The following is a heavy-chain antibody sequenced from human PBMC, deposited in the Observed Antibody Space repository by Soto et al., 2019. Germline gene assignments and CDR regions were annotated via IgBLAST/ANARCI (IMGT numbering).Heavy chain of an antibody. CDR3: ARGGGAY. D-gene: IGHD3-16*01. CDR1: GFTFSRYD. J-gene: IGHJ4*02. CDR2: MSYDGSNK. Sequence: QVQLVESGGGGVQPGRSLRLSCAASGFTFSRYDMHLVRRAPGKGLEWMAVMSYDGSNKYYAASVNGRFTITRDNSKNTLYMQMNSLSPEDTALYYCARGGGAYWGQGTLVIVSS. V-gene: IGHV3-30-3*01.